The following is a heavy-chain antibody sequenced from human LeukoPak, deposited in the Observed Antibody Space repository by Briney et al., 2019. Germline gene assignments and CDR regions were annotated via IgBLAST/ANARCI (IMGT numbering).Heavy chain of an antibody. CDR3: ARDKEGGSNDH. Sequence: GGSLRLSCAASGFTFRRHWMSWVRQAPGKGLEWVANIKEDGREKKYVDSVKDRFTISRDNTKNLVYLQMSGLRVDDTAIYYCARDKEGGSNDHWGQGTLVTVSS. CDR1: GFTFRRHW. J-gene: IGHJ4*02. V-gene: IGHV3-7*01. D-gene: IGHD2-15*01. CDR2: IKEDGREK.